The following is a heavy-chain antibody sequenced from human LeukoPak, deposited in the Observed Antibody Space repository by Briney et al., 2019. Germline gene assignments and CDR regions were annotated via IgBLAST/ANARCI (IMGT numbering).Heavy chain of an antibody. V-gene: IGHV4-59*01. CDR1: GGSISSYY. Sequence: PSETLSLTCTVSGGSISSYYWSWIRQPPGKGLEWIGYIYYSGSTNYNPSLKSRVTIPVATSKNQFSLKLSSVTAADTAVYYCARDPRGYSYGYGGYYYYMDVWGKGTTVTVSS. J-gene: IGHJ6*03. CDR3: ARDPRGYSYGYGGYYYYMDV. D-gene: IGHD5-18*01. CDR2: IYYSGST.